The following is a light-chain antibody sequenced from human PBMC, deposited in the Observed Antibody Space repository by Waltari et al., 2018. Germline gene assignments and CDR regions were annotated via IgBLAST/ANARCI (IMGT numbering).Light chain of an antibody. CDR2: KVS. Sequence: VVMAQSPLSRPVTLGQPASISCRSSQNLLSSDGNNYLNWLQQRPGQSPRRLIYKVSNRDSGVPDRFSGRRSGTDFTLRISRVEAEDVGVYYCMQGSHVLRTFGPGTKVDFK. CDR1: QNLLSSDGNNY. J-gene: IGKJ3*01. CDR3: MQGSHVLRT. V-gene: IGKV2-30*01.